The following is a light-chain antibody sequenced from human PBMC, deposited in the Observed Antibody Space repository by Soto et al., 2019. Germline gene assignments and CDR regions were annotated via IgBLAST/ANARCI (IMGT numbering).Light chain of an antibody. CDR2: KVS. J-gene: IGLJ3*02. Sequence: QSALTQPASVSGSPGQSITIPCTGTSSDVGGYNYVSWYQQHPGRAPKLVIYKVSDRPSGVSSRFSASKSGNTASLTISGLQPEDEADYYCSSYAGGNTLMFGVGTKLTVL. CDR1: SSDVGGYNY. CDR3: SSYAGGNTLM. V-gene: IGLV2-14*01.